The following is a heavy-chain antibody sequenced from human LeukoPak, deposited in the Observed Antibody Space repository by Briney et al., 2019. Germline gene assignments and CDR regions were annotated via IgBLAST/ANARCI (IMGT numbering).Heavy chain of an antibody. Sequence: KSSQTLSLTCTVSGGSISSGGYYWSWIRQHPGKGLEWIGYIYYSGSTYYNPSLKSRVTISVDTSKNQFSLKLSSVTAADTAVYYCAREDRYYDSSGYYPLFDYWGQGTLVTVSS. CDR1: GGSISSGGYY. J-gene: IGHJ4*02. CDR2: IYYSGST. V-gene: IGHV4-31*03. D-gene: IGHD3-22*01. CDR3: AREDRYYDSSGYYPLFDY.